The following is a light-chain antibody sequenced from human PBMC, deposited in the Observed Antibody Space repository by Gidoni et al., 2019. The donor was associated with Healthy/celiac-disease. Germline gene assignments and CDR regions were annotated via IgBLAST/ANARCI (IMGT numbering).Light chain of an antibody. Sequence: ESVLTQSPGTLSVSPGERATLSCRASQAVSNSYLAWYVQKPGQAPRLLIYGAPNRATGPPDRFSGSGSGTDFTLTISRLEPEAFAPYYRQQYGSSSGAFGQGTKVEIK. CDR1: QAVSNSY. CDR2: GAP. CDR3: QQYGSSSGA. V-gene: IGKV3-20*01. J-gene: IGKJ1*01.